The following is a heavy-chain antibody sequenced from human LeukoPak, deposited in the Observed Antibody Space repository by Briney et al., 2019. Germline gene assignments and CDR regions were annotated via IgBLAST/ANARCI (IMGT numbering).Heavy chain of an antibody. D-gene: IGHD2-15*01. CDR2: INKDGSEK. J-gene: IGHJ1*01. CDR1: GFTFSNYW. CDR3: VRELVVGPAEYFQS. V-gene: IGHV3-7*01. Sequence: GGSLRLPCVASGFTFSNYWMAWIRHAPGRGLEWVANINKDGSEKYYLASVRGRFTISRDNAKNSLYLQMNSLGAEDTGVYYCVRELVVGPAEYFQSWGQGTLVTVSS.